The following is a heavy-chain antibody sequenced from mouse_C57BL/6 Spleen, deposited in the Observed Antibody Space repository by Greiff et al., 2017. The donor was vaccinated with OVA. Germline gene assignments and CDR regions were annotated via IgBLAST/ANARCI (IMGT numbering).Heavy chain of an antibody. CDR2: IDPSDSYT. V-gene: IGHV1-69*01. Sequence: QVQLQQPGAELVMPGASVKLSCKAPGYTFPSYWMHWVKQRPGQGLEWIGEIDPSDSYTNYNQKFKGKSTLTVDKSSSTAYLQLSSLTSEASSVYYCARGVLPFAYWGQGTLVTVSA. CDR3: ARGVLPFAY. CDR1: GYTFPSYW. J-gene: IGHJ3*01. D-gene: IGHD1-1*01.